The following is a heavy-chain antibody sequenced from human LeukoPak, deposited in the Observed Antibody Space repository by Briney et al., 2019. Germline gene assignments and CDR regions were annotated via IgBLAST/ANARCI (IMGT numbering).Heavy chain of an antibody. CDR1: GFTVSSNY. CDR3: YYYDSSGFYPQTKIDY. J-gene: IGHJ4*02. Sequence: GGSLRLSCAASGFTVSSNYMSWVRQAPGKGLEWVSVIYSGGSTYYADSVKGRFTISRDNSKNTLYLQMNSLRAEDTAVYYCYYYDSSGFYPQTKIDYWRQGTLVTVSS. CDR2: IYSGGST. V-gene: IGHV3-53*01. D-gene: IGHD3-22*01.